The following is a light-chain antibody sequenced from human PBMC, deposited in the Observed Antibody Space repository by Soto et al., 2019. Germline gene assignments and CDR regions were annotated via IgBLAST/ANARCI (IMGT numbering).Light chain of an antibody. Sequence: DIVITQSPYSLSVSLCERATINCKSSGSVLYSSNNKNYLAWYQQKPGQPPKLLIYWASTRESGVPDRFSGSGSGTDFTLTISSLQAEDVAVYYCQQYYSTPLTFGGGTKVDIK. CDR1: GSVLYSSNNKNY. V-gene: IGKV4-1*01. CDR3: QQYYSTPLT. J-gene: IGKJ4*01. CDR2: WAS.